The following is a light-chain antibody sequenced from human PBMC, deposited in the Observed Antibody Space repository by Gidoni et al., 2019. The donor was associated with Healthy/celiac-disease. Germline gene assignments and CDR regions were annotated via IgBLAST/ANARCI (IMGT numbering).Light chain of an antibody. V-gene: IGKV3-15*01. J-gene: IGKJ1*01. CDR3: QQYNNWPPWT. CDR2: GAS. Sequence: NLAWYQQKPGQAPRLLIYGASTRATGIPARLSGSGSGTEFTLTISSLQSEDFAVYYCQQYNNWPPWTFGQGTKVEIK. CDR1: N.